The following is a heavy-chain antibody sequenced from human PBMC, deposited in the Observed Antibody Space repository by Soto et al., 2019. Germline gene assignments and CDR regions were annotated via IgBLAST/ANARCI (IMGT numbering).Heavy chain of an antibody. CDR2: ISGSGGST. CDR1: GFTFSSYA. V-gene: IGHV3-23*01. D-gene: IGHD6-19*01. Sequence: GGSLRLSCAASGFTFSSYAMSWVRQAPGKGLEWVSAISGSGGSTYYADSVKGRFTISRDNSKNTLYLQMNSLRAEDTAVYYCSRRSSGWYFDYWGQGTLVTVSS. CDR3: SRRSSGWYFDY. J-gene: IGHJ4*02.